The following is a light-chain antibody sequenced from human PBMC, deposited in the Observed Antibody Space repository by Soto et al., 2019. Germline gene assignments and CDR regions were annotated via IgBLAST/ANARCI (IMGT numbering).Light chain of an antibody. CDR1: SSDVGGYNY. Sequence: QSALTQPRSVSGSPGQSVTISCTGTSSDVGGYNYVSWYQQHPGKAPKLMIYDVSKRPSGVSDRFSGSNSGNTASLTISGLQAEDEADYYCCSYAGSYTLYVFGTGTKVTVL. CDR2: DVS. J-gene: IGLJ1*01. V-gene: IGLV2-11*01. CDR3: CSYAGSYTLYV.